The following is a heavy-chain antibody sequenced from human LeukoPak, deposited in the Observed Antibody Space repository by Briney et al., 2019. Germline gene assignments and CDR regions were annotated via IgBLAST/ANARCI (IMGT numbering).Heavy chain of an antibody. CDR2: ISWDGSST. Sequence: GGSLTLTCAASGLTFDDYAMHWVRQGPGKGLELVSLISWDGSSTYYADSVKGRFTISRDNNKNSLYLQMNSLRPEDTALYYCATAPYYSSGIFDCWGEGTLVTVSS. CDR3: ATAPYYSSGIFDC. V-gene: IGHV3-43D*03. J-gene: IGHJ4*02. CDR1: GLTFDDYA. D-gene: IGHD3-22*01.